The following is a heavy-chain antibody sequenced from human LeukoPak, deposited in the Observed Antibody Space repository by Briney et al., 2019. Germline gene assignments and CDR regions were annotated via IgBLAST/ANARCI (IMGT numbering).Heavy chain of an antibody. CDR3: ATPLTSKWSSSWYSGHFDY. CDR2: ISAVGRDK. D-gene: IGHD6-13*01. V-gene: IGHV3-30*04. CDR1: GFSFSDYA. J-gene: IGHJ4*02. Sequence: GGSLRLSCVASGFSFSDYAMHWVRQAPGKGLEWVAVISAVGRDKYYIDSVRGRFTISRDNSTTTVFLQMNSLEVEDTAVYYCATPLTSKWSSSWYSGHFDYWGQGALVTVPS.